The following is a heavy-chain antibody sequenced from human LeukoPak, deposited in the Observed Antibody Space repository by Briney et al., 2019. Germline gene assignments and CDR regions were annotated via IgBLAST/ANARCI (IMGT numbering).Heavy chain of an antibody. V-gene: IGHV1-3*01. D-gene: IGHD6-19*01. J-gene: IGHJ4*02. Sequence: ASVKVSCKASVYTFTSYAMHWVRLAPGQRLEWMGWINAGNGNTKYSQKFQGRVTITRDTSASTAYMELSSLRSEDTAVYYCARDRYSSGWYNLDYWGQGTLVTVSS. CDR3: ARDRYSSGWYNLDY. CDR1: VYTFTSYA. CDR2: INAGNGNT.